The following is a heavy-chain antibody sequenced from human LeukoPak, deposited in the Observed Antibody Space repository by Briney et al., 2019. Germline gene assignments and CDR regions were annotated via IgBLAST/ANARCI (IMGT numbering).Heavy chain of an antibody. J-gene: IGHJ4*02. D-gene: IGHD2-15*01. V-gene: IGHV1-69*13. CDR3: ARGYCSGGSCYHPNDY. CDR1: GGTFSSYA. CDR2: IIPIFGTA. Sequence: ASVKVSCKASGGTFSSYAISWVRQAPGQGLEWMRGIIPIFGTANYAQKFQGRVTITADESTSTAYMELSSLRSEDTAVYYCARGYCSGGSCYHPNDYWGQGTLVTVSS.